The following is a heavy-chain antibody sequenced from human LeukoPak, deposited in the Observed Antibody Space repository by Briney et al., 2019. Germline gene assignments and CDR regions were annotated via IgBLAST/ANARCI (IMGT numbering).Heavy chain of an antibody. D-gene: IGHD6-6*01. J-gene: IGHJ4*02. V-gene: IGHV4-59*01. CDR2: IYYSGST. CDR3: ARDPSSSSEPYYFDY. Sequence: TSETLSLTCTVSGGSISSYYWSWIRQPPGKGLEWIGYIYYSGSTNYNPSLKSRVTISVDTSKNQFSLKLNSVTAADTAVYYCARDPSSSSEPYYFDYWGQGTLVTVPS. CDR1: GGSISSYY.